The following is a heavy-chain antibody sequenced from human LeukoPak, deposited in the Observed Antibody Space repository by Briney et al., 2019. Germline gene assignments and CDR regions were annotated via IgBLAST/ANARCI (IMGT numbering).Heavy chain of an antibody. Sequence: SETLSLTCTVSGGSISSYYWSWIRQPPGKGLEWIGYIYYSGSTNYNPSLKSRVTISVDTSKNQFSLKLSSVTAADTAVYYCARVGSGLGYGDYGMPFDYWGQGTLVTVSS. CDR3: ARVGSGLGYGDYGMPFDY. CDR1: GGSISSYY. D-gene: IGHD4-17*01. J-gene: IGHJ4*02. V-gene: IGHV4-59*01. CDR2: IYYSGST.